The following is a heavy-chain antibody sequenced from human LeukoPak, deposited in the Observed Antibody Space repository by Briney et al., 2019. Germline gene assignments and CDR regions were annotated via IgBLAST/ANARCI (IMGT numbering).Heavy chain of an antibody. CDR1: GFAFSSFD. CDR3: ARDRFGERTFEK. D-gene: IGHD3-10*01. J-gene: IGHJ3*02. Sequence: GGSLRLSYAASGFAFSSFDMLWVRQSPRKGLEWVARILTNGDTDYGAPVEGRFTISRENAKSYVYLQMNSLRDGDTAVYYCARDRFGERTFEKWGQGTMVTVSS. CDR2: ILTNGDT. V-gene: IGHV3-13*01.